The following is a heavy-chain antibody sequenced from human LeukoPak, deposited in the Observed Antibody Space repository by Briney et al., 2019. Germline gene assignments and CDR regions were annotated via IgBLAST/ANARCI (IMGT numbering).Heavy chain of an antibody. CDR2: INPSGGNT. Sequence: ASVKVSCKASGYIFTKFYMHWVRQAPGQGLEWMGIINPSGGNTGYAQKLQGRVTMTTDTSTSTAYMELRSLRSDDTAVYYCARSRYDYVWGSYRPGYFDYWGQGTLVTVSS. J-gene: IGHJ4*02. V-gene: IGHV1-46*01. D-gene: IGHD3-16*02. CDR1: GYIFTKFY. CDR3: ARSRYDYVWGSYRPGYFDY.